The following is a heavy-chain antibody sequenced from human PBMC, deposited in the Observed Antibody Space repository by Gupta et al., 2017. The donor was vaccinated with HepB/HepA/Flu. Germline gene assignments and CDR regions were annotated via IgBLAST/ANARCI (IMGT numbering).Heavy chain of an antibody. D-gene: IGHD4-11*01. V-gene: IGHV4-4*07. J-gene: IGHJ4*02. CDR2: LYSSGTT. Sequence: QVQLQESGPGLVKPSETLSLTCTVSGGSVRGYYWIWIRQPAGKGLEWIGRLYSSGTTNYNPSLKSRLTMSVDTSKNQFSLTLTSMTDADAAVYYCTREGAYSHYIAYWGQGILVTVSS. CDR1: GGSVRGYY. CDR3: TREGAYSHYIAY.